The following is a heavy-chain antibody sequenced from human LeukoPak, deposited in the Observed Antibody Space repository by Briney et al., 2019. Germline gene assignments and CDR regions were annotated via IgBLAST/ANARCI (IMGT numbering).Heavy chain of an antibody. Sequence: GGSLRLSCAASGFTFSSYEMNWVRQAPGKGLEWVSHIGTSDSTIDYVDSVKGRFTISRDNAKNSLYLQMNSLRAEDTAVYYCARVNRGYGSGSYYYYGMDVWGKGTTVTVSS. CDR1: GFTFSSYE. CDR2: IGTSDSTI. D-gene: IGHD3-10*01. J-gene: IGHJ6*04. CDR3: ARVNRGYGSGSYYYYGMDV. V-gene: IGHV3-48*03.